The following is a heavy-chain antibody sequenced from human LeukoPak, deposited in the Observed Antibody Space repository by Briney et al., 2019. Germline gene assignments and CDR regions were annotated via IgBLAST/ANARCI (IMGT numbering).Heavy chain of an antibody. Sequence: GGSLRLSCVASEFTFDDYAMHWVRQTPGKGLEWVSGINWNSGNIGYADSVKGRFTISRDNAKNSLYLQMNSLRPDDTALYYCAKAITNSGYDYWGQGSLVTVSS. J-gene: IGHJ4*02. V-gene: IGHV3-9*01. D-gene: IGHD5-12*01. CDR2: INWNSGNI. CDR3: AKAITNSGYDY. CDR1: EFTFDDYA.